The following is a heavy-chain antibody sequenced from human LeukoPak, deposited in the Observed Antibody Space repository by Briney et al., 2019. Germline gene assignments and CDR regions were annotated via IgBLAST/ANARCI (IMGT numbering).Heavy chain of an antibody. CDR2: IGGDGDST. Sequence: PGESLRLSCVASGFTFGSSPMSWVRQAPGKGLEWVSTIGGDGDSTFYADSVKGRFTVSRDNSKDTLYLQMNSLRVEDTAVYYCVRDGDSSVWPADVWGQGTTVIVSS. D-gene: IGHD5/OR15-5a*01. V-gene: IGHV3-23*01. J-gene: IGHJ6*02. CDR3: VRDGDSSVWPADV. CDR1: GFTFGSSP.